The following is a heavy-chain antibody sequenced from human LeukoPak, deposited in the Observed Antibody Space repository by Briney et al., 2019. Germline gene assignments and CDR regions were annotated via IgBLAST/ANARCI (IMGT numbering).Heavy chain of an antibody. D-gene: IGHD5-24*01. Sequence: SQTLSLTCTVSGGSISSGSYYWSWIRQPAGKGLEWNGRIYTSGSTNYNPSLKSRVTISVDTSKNQFSLKLSSVTAADTAVYYCARARRDGYNHPFDYWGQGTLVTVSS. CDR2: IYTSGST. CDR3: ARARRDGYNHPFDY. CDR1: GGSISSGSYY. J-gene: IGHJ4*02. V-gene: IGHV4-61*02.